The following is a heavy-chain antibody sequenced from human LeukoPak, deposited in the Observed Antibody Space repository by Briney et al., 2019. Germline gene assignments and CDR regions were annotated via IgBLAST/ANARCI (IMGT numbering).Heavy chain of an antibody. CDR3: ARIRDSSGYYLGAFDI. V-gene: IGHV4-4*07. CDR2: IYTSGST. Sequence: PSETLSLTCTVSTGSISGYYWSWIRQPAGKGLEWIGRIYTSGSTNYNPSLKSRVTMSVDTSKNQFFLKLTSVTAADTAIYHCARIRDSSGYYLGAFDIWGQGTTVTVSS. CDR1: TGSISGYY. J-gene: IGHJ3*02. D-gene: IGHD3-22*01.